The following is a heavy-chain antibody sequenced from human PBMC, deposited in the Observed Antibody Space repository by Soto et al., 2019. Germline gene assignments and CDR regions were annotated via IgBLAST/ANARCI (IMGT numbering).Heavy chain of an antibody. J-gene: IGHJ4*02. D-gene: IGHD5-18*01. V-gene: IGHV3-23*01. Sequence: SGGSLRLSCAASGFTFSSYAMSWVRQAPGKGLEWVSAISGSGGSTYYADSVKGRFTISRDNSKNTLYLQMNSLRAEDTAVYYCAKLQLWSFGGIDYWGQGTQVTVSS. CDR2: ISGSGGST. CDR1: GFTFSSYA. CDR3: AKLQLWSFGGIDY.